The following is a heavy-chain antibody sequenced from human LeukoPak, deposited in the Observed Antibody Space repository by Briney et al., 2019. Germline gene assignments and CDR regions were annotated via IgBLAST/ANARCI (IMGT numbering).Heavy chain of an antibody. V-gene: IGHV4-34*01. J-gene: IGHJ4*02. CDR1: GGSFSGYC. Sequence: PSETLSLTCAVYGGSFSGYCWSWIRQPPGKGLEWIGEINHSGSTNYNPSLKSRVTISVDTSKNQFSLKLSSVTAADTAVYYCARGRRVVVAATPGYLNYWGQGTLVTVSS. CDR3: ARGRRVVVAATPGYLNY. D-gene: IGHD2-15*01. CDR2: INHSGST.